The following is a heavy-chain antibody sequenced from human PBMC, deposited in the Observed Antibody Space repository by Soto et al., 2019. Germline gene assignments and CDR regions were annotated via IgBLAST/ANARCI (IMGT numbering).Heavy chain of an antibody. Sequence: EASVKVSCKTSGYAFTTYHMHWVRQAPGQGLEWMGMIDPSDGTTTYAQKLQGRVTMTRDTATSTVYMELSSLRSEDTAVYYCARDGVPDVQNDAYDIWGQGTMVTVS. J-gene: IGHJ3*02. V-gene: IGHV1-46*04. CDR2: IDPSDGTT. CDR3: ARDGVPDVQNDAYDI. CDR1: GYAFTTYH. D-gene: IGHD3-3*01.